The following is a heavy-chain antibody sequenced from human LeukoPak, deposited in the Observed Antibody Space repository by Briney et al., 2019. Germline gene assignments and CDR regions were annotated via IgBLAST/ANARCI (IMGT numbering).Heavy chain of an antibody. V-gene: IGHV4-59*12. CDR1: GGSISSYY. D-gene: IGHD5-12*01. CDR2: IYYSGST. J-gene: IGHJ4*02. CDR3: ARRQRRTAHSGYDLQLDY. Sequence: PSETLSLTCTVSGGSISSYYWSWIRQPPGKGLEWIGYIYYSGSTNYNPSLKSRVTISVDTSKNQFSLKLSSVTAADTAVYYCARRQRRTAHSGYDLQLDYWGQGTLVTVSS.